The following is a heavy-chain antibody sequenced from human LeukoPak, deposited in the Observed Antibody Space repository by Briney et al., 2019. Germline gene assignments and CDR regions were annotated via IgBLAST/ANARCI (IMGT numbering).Heavy chain of an antibody. CDR1: GFTFSTYG. CDR2: IRYDGSNK. J-gene: IGHJ4*02. D-gene: IGHD2-8*01. V-gene: IGHV3-30*02. Sequence: GGSLRLSCAASGFTFSTYGMDWVRQAPGKGLEWVAYIRYDGSNKNYADSVKGRFTISRDNSKNTLYLQMSSLRAEDTAVFYFAKSSAQLLYSKLDFWGQEPLVTVSS. CDR3: AKSSAQLLYSKLDF.